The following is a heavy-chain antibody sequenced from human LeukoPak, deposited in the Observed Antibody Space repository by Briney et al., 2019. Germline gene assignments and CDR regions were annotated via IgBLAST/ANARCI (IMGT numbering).Heavy chain of an antibody. D-gene: IGHD3-22*01. CDR2: IYTSGST. J-gene: IGHJ3*02. Sequence: SETLSLTCAVYGGSFSSYYWSWIRQPAGKGLEWIGRIYTSGSTNYNPSLKSRVTMSVDTSKNQFSLKLSSVTAADTAVYYCATDSSGYIDAFDIWGQGTMVTVSS. CDR3: ATDSSGYIDAFDI. CDR1: GGSFSSYY. V-gene: IGHV4-4*07.